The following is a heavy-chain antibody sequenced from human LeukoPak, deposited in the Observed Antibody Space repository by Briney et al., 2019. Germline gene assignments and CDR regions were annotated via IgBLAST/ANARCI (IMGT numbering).Heavy chain of an antibody. CDR3: AKADIVVVVAAPGLGIDY. D-gene: IGHD2-15*01. V-gene: IGHV3-30*02. CDR1: GFTFSTYG. CDR2: VRYDGSNK. Sequence: GGSLRLSCAASGFTFSTYGMHWVRQAPGKGLEWVAFVRYDGSNKYYADSVKGRFTISRDNSKNTLYPQMNSLRAEDTAVYYCAKADIVVVVAAPGLGIDYWGQGTLVTVSS. J-gene: IGHJ4*02.